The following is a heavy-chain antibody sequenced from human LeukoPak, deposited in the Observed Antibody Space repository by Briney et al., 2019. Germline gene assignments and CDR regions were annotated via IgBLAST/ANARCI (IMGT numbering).Heavy chain of an antibody. D-gene: IGHD5-18*01. V-gene: IGHV3-30-3*01. CDR3: SRLRGYSYGYADY. J-gene: IGHJ4*02. CDR1: GFTFSNYA. CDR2: ISYDGSNK. Sequence: GGSLRLSCAASGFTFSNYAMHWVRQAPGKGLEWVAVISYDGSNKYYADSVKGRFTISRDNSKNTLYLQMNSLRAEDTAVYYCSRLRGYSYGYADYWGQGTLVTVSS.